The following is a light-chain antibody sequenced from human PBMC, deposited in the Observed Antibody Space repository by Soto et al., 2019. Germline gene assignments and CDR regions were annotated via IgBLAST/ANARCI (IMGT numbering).Light chain of an antibody. Sequence: EIVLTQSPGTLSLSPGERATLSCRASQSVRSSYLAWYQQKPGQAPRLLIYGASSRDTGIPDRFSGSGSGTDFTLTICRLEPEDFAVYYCQQYGSSPYTFGQGTKLEIK. CDR1: QSVRSSY. CDR3: QQYGSSPYT. CDR2: GAS. J-gene: IGKJ2*01. V-gene: IGKV3-20*01.